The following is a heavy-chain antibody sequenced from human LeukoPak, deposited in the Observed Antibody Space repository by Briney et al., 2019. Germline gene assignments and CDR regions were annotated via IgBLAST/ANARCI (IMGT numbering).Heavy chain of an antibody. Sequence: TSSETLSLTCTVSGGSISSSSYYWGWIRQPPGKGLEWIGSIYYSGSTYYNPSLKSRVTISVDTSKNQFSLKLSSVTAADTAVYYCARAYDLWSGYHFTYDYWGQGTLVTVSS. CDR1: GGSISSSSYY. V-gene: IGHV4-39*01. CDR2: IYYSGST. J-gene: IGHJ4*02. D-gene: IGHD3-3*01. CDR3: ARAYDLWSGYHFTYDY.